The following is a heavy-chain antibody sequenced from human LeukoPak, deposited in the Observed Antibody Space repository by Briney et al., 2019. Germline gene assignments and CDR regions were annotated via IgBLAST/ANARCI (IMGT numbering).Heavy chain of an antibody. CDR2: ISGSGGST. Sequence: VGALRLSCAPSGFTFSSYAMSGVRQAPGKGLEWVSAISGSGGSTYYADSVKGRFTISRDNSKNTLYLQMNSLRAEDTAVYYWSKDPIATVTTGWLWGQGTLVTVSS. D-gene: IGHD4-17*01. CDR3: SKDPIATVTTGWL. V-gene: IGHV3-23*01. J-gene: IGHJ4*02. CDR1: GFTFSSYA.